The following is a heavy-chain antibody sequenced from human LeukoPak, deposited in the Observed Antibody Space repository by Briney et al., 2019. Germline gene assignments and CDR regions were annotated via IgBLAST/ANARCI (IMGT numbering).Heavy chain of an antibody. J-gene: IGHJ4*02. V-gene: IGHV3-23*01. CDR2: IIGSGDYT. Sequence: GGSLRLSCATSGLTFSSYAMSWVRQAPGKGLQWVSDIIGSGDYTYYADSVRGRFTISRDNSKNTLYLEMNSLRAEDTAVYYCAKGYCTSTSCYTSNGIDHWGQGTLVTVSS. CDR1: GLTFSSYA. D-gene: IGHD2-2*02. CDR3: AKGYCTSTSCYTSNGIDH.